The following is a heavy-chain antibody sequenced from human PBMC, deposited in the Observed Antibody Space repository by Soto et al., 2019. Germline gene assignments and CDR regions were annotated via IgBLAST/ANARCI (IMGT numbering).Heavy chain of an antibody. V-gene: IGHV3-74*01. CDR2: INADGTST. CDR1: GFTFSNSW. Sequence: PGGSLRISCAASGFTFSNSWMHWVRQVSGKGLEWVSRINADGTSTSYADSVKGRFTISRDNAKNTLYLHVNSLRAEDTAVYYCVKVLARGVGVPRFYFDSWGQGAPVIVSS. CDR3: VKVLARGVGVPRFYFDS. D-gene: IGHD2-2*01. J-gene: IGHJ4*02.